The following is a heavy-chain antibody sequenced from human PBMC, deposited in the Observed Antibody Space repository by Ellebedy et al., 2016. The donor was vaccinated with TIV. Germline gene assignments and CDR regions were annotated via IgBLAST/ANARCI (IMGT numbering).Heavy chain of an antibody. CDR1: GYTFTGYP. J-gene: IGHJ4*02. CDR2: INMNTGNP. CDR3: AGFYSTGYYEFDY. D-gene: IGHD3-9*01. V-gene: IGHV7-4-1*02. Sequence: ASVKVSCKASGYTFTGYPINWVRQAPGQGLEWLGWINMNTGNPTYAQGFTGRFVFSLDTSVSTAYLQISSLKAEDTAVYYCAGFYSTGYYEFDYWGQGTLVTVSS.